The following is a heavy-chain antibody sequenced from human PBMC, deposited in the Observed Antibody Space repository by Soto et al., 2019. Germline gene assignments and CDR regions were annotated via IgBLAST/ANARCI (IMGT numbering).Heavy chain of an antibody. CDR3: NRGSEYDFWSGYL. CDR2: IVTMFGTS. Sequence: QERLVQSGAEVRKPGSSVKVSCKVTGGTSTRYAINWVRQAPGQGIEWMGGIVTMFGTSKYAQKLQGRVTITADTSTNIAYMELRSLRSEDTAVYYCNRGSEYDFWSGYLWGQGTLVSVSS. CDR1: GGTSTRYA. V-gene: IGHV1-69*06. J-gene: IGHJ4*02. D-gene: IGHD3-3*01.